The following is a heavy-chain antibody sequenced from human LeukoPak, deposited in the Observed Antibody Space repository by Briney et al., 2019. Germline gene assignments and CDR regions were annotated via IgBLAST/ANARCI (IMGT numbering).Heavy chain of an antibody. D-gene: IGHD2-2*01. J-gene: IGHJ4*02. CDR3: ARMCCSSTSKEIDY. Sequence: ASVKVSCKASGYTFTGYYMHWVRQAPGQGLEWMGWINPNSGGTNYAQKFQGRVTMTRDTSISTAYMELSRLRSDDTAVYCCARMCCSSTSKEIDYWGQGTLVTVSS. V-gene: IGHV1-2*02. CDR1: GYTFTGYY. CDR2: INPNSGGT.